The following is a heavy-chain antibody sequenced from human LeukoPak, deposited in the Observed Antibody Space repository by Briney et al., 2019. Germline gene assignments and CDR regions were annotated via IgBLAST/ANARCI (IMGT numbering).Heavy chain of an antibody. J-gene: IGHJ4*02. Sequence: AGGSLRLSCAASGFTFSSYAMHWVRQAPGKGLEWVAVISYDGSNKYYADSVKGRFTISRDNSKNTLYLQMNSLRAEDTAVYYCARGPLSGYYDILTGYLLLGYWGQGTLVTVSS. CDR1: GFTFSSYA. CDR3: ARGPLSGYYDILTGYLLLGY. V-gene: IGHV3-30-3*01. CDR2: ISYDGSNK. D-gene: IGHD3-9*01.